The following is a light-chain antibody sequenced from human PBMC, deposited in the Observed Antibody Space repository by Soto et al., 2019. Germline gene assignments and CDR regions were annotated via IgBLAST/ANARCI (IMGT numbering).Light chain of an antibody. Sequence: EIQMYLSLSALSASVGDRVTITCRASQSISSWLAWYQQKPGKAPKLLIYDASSLESGVPSRFSGSGSGTEFTLTISSLQTDDFATYYCQQYDIYSWTFGQGTNVDI. J-gene: IGKJ1*01. V-gene: IGKV1-5*01. CDR1: QSISSW. CDR2: DAS. CDR3: QQYDIYSWT.